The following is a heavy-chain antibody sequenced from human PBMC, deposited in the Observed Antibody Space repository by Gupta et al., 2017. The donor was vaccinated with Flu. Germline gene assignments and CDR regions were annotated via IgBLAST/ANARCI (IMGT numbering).Heavy chain of an antibody. D-gene: IGHD2-15*01. V-gene: IGHV3-74*01. CDR2: IKSDGSSA. Sequence: PWVGQAPGKGLVWVSRIKSDGSSATYADSVKSRLTISRDNAKNTLYLQMNSLRAEDTAVYYCARDGAGDCSGGSCYSWFDPWGQGTLVTVSS. CDR3: ARDGAGDCSGGSCYSWFDP. J-gene: IGHJ5*02.